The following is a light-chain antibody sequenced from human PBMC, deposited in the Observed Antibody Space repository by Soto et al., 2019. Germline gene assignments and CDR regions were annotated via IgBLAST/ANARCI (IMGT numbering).Light chain of an antibody. Sequence: DIQMTQSPSSLSASVGDRVTITCRASQSISSYLNWYQQKPGKAPKLLIYDASSLESGVPSRFSGSGSGTEFTLTISSLQPDDFTTYYCQQYYSYSPLTFGGGTKVDIK. J-gene: IGKJ4*01. CDR2: DAS. V-gene: IGKV1-5*01. CDR3: QQYYSYSPLT. CDR1: QSISSY.